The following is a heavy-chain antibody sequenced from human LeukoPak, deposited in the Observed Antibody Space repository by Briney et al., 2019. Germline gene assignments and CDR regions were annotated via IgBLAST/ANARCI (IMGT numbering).Heavy chain of an antibody. D-gene: IGHD6-13*01. CDR1: GFTFDDYA. J-gene: IGHJ4*02. CDR3: AKDIYSSSWYYFDY. CDR2: ISWNSGSI. Sequence: GGSLRLSCAASGFTFDDYAMHWVRQAPGKGLEWVSGISWNSGSIGYADSVKGRFTISRDNAKNSLYLQMNSLRAEDTALYCCAKDIYSSSWYYFDYWGQGTLVTVSS. V-gene: IGHV3-9*01.